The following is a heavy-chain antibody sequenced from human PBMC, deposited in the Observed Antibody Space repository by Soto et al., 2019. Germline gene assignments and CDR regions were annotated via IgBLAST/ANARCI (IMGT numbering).Heavy chain of an antibody. J-gene: IGHJ5*02. Sequence: SETLSLTCTVSGGSISSSSYYWGWIRQPPGKGLEWIGSIYYSGSTYYNPSLKSRVTISVDTSKNQFSLKLSSVTAADTAVYYCARHVYSGYDFEAFDPWGQGTLVTVSS. CDR3: ARHVYSGYDFEAFDP. CDR1: GGSISSSSYY. CDR2: IYYSGST. D-gene: IGHD5-12*01. V-gene: IGHV4-39*01.